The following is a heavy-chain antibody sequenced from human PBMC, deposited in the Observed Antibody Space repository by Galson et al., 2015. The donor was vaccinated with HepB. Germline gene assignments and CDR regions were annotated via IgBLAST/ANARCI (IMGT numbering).Heavy chain of an antibody. Sequence: SVKVSCKASGSTFRTETISWVRQAPGQGPEWMGGIIPLFGTAKYAQKFQGRVTITADESTSTAYMELSSLRSEDTAVYYCAREGKVETGPISPFDYWGRGTLVIVSS. D-gene: IGHD5-18*01. J-gene: IGHJ4*02. CDR2: IIPLFGTA. V-gene: IGHV1-69*13. CDR1: GSTFRTET. CDR3: AREGKVETGPISPFDY.